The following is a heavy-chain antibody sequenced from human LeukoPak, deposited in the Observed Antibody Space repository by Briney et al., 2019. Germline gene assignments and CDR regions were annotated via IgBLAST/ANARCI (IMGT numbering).Heavy chain of an antibody. CDR2: INHSGST. CDR3: ARGVVTAVNFDY. V-gene: IGHV4-34*01. J-gene: IGHJ4*02. Sequence: PSETLSLTCAVYGGSFSGYYWSWIRQPPGKGLEWIGEINHSGSTNYNPSLKSRVTISVDTSKNQFSLKLSSVTAADTAVYYCARGVVTAVNFDYWGQGTLVTVSS. D-gene: IGHD2-21*02. CDR1: GGSFSGYY.